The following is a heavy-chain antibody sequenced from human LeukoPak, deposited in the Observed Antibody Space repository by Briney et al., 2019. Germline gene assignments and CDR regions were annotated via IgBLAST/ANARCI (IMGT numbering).Heavy chain of an antibody. V-gene: IGHV3-30*18. CDR1: GFTFRNYG. D-gene: IGHD2-2*01. CDR3: AKEGSEFSSSFLDY. J-gene: IGHJ4*02. Sequence: GGSLRPSCAASGFTFRNYGMKWVRQAPGKGLEWVAVISHDGTVKYYADSVKGRFTISRDDSTTTLVLQMNSLRVEDTAVYFCAKEGSEFSSSFLDYWGQGTLVTVSS. CDR2: ISHDGTVK.